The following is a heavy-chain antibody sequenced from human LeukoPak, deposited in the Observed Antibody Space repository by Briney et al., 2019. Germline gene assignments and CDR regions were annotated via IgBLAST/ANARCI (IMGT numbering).Heavy chain of an antibody. Sequence: SETLSLTCGVSGYAIRSGFYWGWIRQPPGKGLEWIGSIYHSGSTYYNPSLKSRVTISVDTSENQFSLKVTSVTAADTAVYYCTRAVGTTTTLFDYWGQGTLVTVSS. D-gene: IGHD1-26*01. J-gene: IGHJ4*02. CDR2: IYHSGST. V-gene: IGHV4-38-2*01. CDR1: GYAIRSGFY. CDR3: TRAVGTTTTLFDY.